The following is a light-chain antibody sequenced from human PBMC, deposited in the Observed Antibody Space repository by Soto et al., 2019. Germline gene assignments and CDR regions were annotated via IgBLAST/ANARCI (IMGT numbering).Light chain of an antibody. CDR3: QHYNSYSEA. Sequence: DIPLTQSPSTLSGSVGEGLTIXCRASQTISSWLAWYQQKPGKAPKLLIYKASTLKSGVPSRFSGSGSGTEFTLTISSLQPDDFATYYCQHYNSYSEAFGQGTKVDNK. CDR1: QTISSW. V-gene: IGKV1-5*03. CDR2: KAS. J-gene: IGKJ1*01.